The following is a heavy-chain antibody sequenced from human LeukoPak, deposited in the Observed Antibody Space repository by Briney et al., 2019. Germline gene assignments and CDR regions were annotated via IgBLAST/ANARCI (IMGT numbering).Heavy chain of an antibody. CDR3: TTKRGYSYGYAD. CDR1: GFTVSSNY. D-gene: IGHD5-18*01. J-gene: IGHJ4*02. CDR2: IYSGGST. V-gene: IGHV3-66*01. Sequence: GGSLRLSCAASGFTVSSNYMSWVRQAPGKGLEWLSVIYSGGSTYYADSVKGRFTISRDNSKNTLYLQMNSLRAEDTAVYYCTTKRGYSYGYADWGQGTLATVSS.